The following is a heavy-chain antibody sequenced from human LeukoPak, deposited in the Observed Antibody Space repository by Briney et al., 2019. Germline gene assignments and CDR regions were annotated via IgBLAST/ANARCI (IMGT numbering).Heavy chain of an antibody. CDR2: ISGSGGST. V-gene: IGHV3-23*01. CDR3: AKDRGYYDSSGSRGY. J-gene: IGHJ4*02. CDR1: GFTFSSYA. D-gene: IGHD3-22*01. Sequence: GGSLRLSCAASGFTFSSYAMSWVRQAPGKGLEWVSAISGSGGSTYYADSVKGRFTISRDNSKNTLYLQMNSLRAEDTAVYYCAKDRGYYDSSGSRGYWGQGTLVTVSS.